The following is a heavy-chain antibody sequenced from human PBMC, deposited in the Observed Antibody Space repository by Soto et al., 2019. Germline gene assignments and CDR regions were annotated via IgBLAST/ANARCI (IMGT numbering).Heavy chain of an antibody. CDR1: GYTFTSYG. CDR2: ISAKKGNT. D-gene: IGHD2-15*01. V-gene: IGHV1-18*04. Sequence: QGQLVQSGAEVKKPGASVKVSCKASGYTFTSYGISWVRQAPGQGLEWMGWISAKKGNTKYAQKCQGRVTMTTDTSTSTAYMELRSMRSDDTAVYYCAREILSPDFYFHGMDVWGQGTTVTVSS. J-gene: IGHJ6*02. CDR3: AREILSPDFYFHGMDV.